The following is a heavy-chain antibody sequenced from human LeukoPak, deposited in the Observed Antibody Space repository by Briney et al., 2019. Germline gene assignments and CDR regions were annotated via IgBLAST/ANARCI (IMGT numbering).Heavy chain of an antibody. CDR3: ARALGYGYNFPNGY. Sequence: ASVKVSCKASGYTFTSSGISWLRQAPGQGLERMGWISAYNGYTNYAQKLQGRVTMTTDTSTSTAYMELRSLRSDDTAVYYCARALGYGYNFPNGYWGQGTLVTVSS. J-gene: IGHJ4*02. D-gene: IGHD5-24*01. V-gene: IGHV1-18*01. CDR1: GYTFTSSG. CDR2: ISAYNGYT.